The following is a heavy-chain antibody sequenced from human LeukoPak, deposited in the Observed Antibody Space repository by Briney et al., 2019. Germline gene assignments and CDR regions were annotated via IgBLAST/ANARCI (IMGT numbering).Heavy chain of an antibody. Sequence: ASVKGSCKASGYGFSTYGITWVRQAPGQGLEWMGWITAYGVSTDYAQKFQDRVTMTADTSTNTASMELSRPRSDDTAVYYCARNTFMDVWGEGTTVTVSS. CDR3: ARNTFMDV. V-gene: IGHV1-18*01. CDR1: GYGFSTYG. CDR2: ITAYGVST. D-gene: IGHD3-16*01. J-gene: IGHJ6*01.